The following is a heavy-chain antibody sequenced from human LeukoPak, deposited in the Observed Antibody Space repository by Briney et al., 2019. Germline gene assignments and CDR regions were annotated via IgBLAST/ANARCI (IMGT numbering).Heavy chain of an antibody. J-gene: IGHJ4*02. V-gene: IGHV3-48*03. Sequence: PGGSLRLSCAASGFIFNSYEVNWVRQAPGKGLEWVSYISSSGSAIYYADSVKGRFTISRDNAKNSLYLQMNSLRAEDTAVYYCARVPTRGDYRLDYWGQGTLVTVSS. D-gene: IGHD4-17*01. CDR1: GFIFNSYE. CDR2: ISSSGSAI. CDR3: ARVPTRGDYRLDY.